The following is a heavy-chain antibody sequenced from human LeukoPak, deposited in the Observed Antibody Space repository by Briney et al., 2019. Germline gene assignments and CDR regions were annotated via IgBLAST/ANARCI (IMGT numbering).Heavy chain of an antibody. Sequence: GGSLRLSCAASGFTFSSYEMNWVRQAPGKGLEWVSYISSSGSTIYYADSVKGRFTISRDNAKNSLYLQMNSLRAEDTAVYYCARVRRYYGSGSYLGIYYYYYMDVWGKGTTVTSSS. V-gene: IGHV3-48*03. CDR1: GFTFSSYE. CDR3: ARVRRYYGSGSYLGIYYYYYMDV. J-gene: IGHJ6*03. CDR2: ISSSGSTI. D-gene: IGHD3-10*01.